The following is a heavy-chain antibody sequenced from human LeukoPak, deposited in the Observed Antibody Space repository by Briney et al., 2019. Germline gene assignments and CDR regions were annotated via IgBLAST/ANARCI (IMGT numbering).Heavy chain of an antibody. CDR1: GFRFTDYS. CDR2: LGRSGEYK. D-gene: IGHD4-17*01. V-gene: IGHV3-23*01. Sequence: GGSLRLSCAASGFRFTDYSMSWVRQAPGKGLEWVAGLGRSGEYKYYADSVKGRFTISRDNSKDTVSLQMNSLRAEDSAIYYCGKDPNGDYIGAFDFWGRGTMVTVSS. J-gene: IGHJ3*01. CDR3: GKDPNGDYIGAFDF.